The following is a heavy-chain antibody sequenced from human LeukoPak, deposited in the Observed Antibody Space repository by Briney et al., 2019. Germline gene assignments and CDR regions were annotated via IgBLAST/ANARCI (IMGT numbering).Heavy chain of an antibody. CDR2: INHSGST. Sequence: PSETLSLTCAVYGGSFSGYYWSWIRQPPGKGLEWIGEINHSGSTNYNPSLKSRATISVDTSKNQFSLKLSSVTAADTAVYYCARGSRYYGSGSYPIKRRCYFDYWGQGTLVTVSS. J-gene: IGHJ4*02. CDR1: GGSFSGYY. D-gene: IGHD3-10*01. V-gene: IGHV4-34*01. CDR3: ARGSRYYGSGSYPIKRRCYFDY.